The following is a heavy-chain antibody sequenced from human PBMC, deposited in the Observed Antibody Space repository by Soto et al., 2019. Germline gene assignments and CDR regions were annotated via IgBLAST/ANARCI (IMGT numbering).Heavy chain of an antibody. Sequence: SETLSVTCTFSSDSISSYYWSWIRQPAGKGLEWIGRIHTSGSTLYNPSLKSRVTMSVGTSKIHFSLNLRSVTAADTAVYYCAGGEAADYFDYWGQGSMVTVSS. CDR1: SDSISSYY. CDR3: AGGEAADYFDY. V-gene: IGHV4-4*07. J-gene: IGHJ4*02. D-gene: IGHD6-13*01. CDR2: IHTSGST.